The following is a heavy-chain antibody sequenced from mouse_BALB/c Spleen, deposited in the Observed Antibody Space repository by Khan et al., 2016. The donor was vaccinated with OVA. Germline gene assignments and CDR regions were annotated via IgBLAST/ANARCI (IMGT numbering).Heavy chain of an antibody. CDR3: TRDRIDY. J-gene: IGHJ2*01. CDR1: GYTFTTYG. V-gene: IGHV1-4*01. Sequence: QVQLKQSGAELAKPGASVKMSCKASGYTFTTYGMHWVKQRPGQGLEWIGYINPTSGYTDYNEKLKDRATLSADKSSSTAYMQLRILTADDSAVYYCTRDRIDYWGQGTTLTVSS. CDR2: INPTSGYT.